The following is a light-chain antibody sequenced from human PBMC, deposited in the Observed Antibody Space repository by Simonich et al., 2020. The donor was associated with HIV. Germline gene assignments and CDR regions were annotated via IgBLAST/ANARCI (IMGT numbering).Light chain of an antibody. Sequence: QSVLTQPPSASGTPGQRVTISCSGSSSNIGSNYVYWYQQLPGTAPKLLIYANSNRPSGVPDRFSGSKSGTSASLAITGLQAEDEADYFCQSYDSSLSGVIFGGGTKLTVL. CDR1: SSNIGSNY. CDR2: ANS. V-gene: IGLV1-40*01. CDR3: QSYDSSLSGVI. J-gene: IGLJ2*01.